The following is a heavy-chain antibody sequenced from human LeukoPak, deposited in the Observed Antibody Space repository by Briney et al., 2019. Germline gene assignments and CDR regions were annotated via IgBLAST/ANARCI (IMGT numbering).Heavy chain of an antibody. V-gene: IGHV4-4*07. D-gene: IGHD2-2*01. CDR3: ARVRCSSTSCLYYYGMDV. CDR1: GGSISSYH. Sequence: SETLSLTCTVSGGSISSYHWSWIRQSAGKGLEWIGRMYNSGNTKYNPSLKSRVTMSVDTPKNQFSLKLSSVTAADTAVYYCARVRCSSTSCLYYYGMDVWGQGTTVTVSS. J-gene: IGHJ6*02. CDR2: MYNSGNT.